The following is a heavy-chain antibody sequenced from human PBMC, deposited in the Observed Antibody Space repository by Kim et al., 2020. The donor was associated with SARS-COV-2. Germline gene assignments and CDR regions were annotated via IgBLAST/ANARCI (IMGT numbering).Heavy chain of an antibody. V-gene: IGHV4-34*01. Sequence: SETLSLTCAVYGGSFSGYYWSWIRQPPGKGLEWIGEINHSGSTNYNPSLKSRVTISVDTSKNQFSLKLSSVTAADTAVYYCARALGYCSSTSCYLYYYYG. CDR2: INHSGST. D-gene: IGHD2-2*01. J-gene: IGHJ6*01. CDR3: ARALGYCSSTSCYLYYYYG. CDR1: GGSFSGYY.